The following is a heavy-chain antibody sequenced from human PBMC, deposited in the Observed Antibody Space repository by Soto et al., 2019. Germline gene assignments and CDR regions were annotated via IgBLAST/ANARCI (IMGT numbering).Heavy chain of an antibody. J-gene: IGHJ5*02. D-gene: IGHD3-10*01. Sequence: PGGSLRLSCAASGFTFSSYSMNWVRQAPGKGLEWVSSISSSSSYIYYADSVKGRFTISRDNAKNSLYLQMNSLRAEDTAVYYCAREGSYYNFFNWFDPWGQGTLVTVSS. CDR1: GFTFSSYS. V-gene: IGHV3-21*01. CDR2: ISSSSSYI. CDR3: AREGSYYNFFNWFDP.